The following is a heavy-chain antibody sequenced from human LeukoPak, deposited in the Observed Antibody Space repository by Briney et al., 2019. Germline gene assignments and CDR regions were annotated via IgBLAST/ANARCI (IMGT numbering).Heavy chain of an antibody. Sequence: GGSLRLSCAASGFTFSSYGMTWVRQAPGKGLEWVSLIYSGGSTYYADSVKGRFTISRDNSKNTLYLQMNSLRAEDTAVYYGARGPSGYHNTGGQGTLVTVSS. CDR1: GFTFSSYG. J-gene: IGHJ4*02. CDR2: IYSGGST. D-gene: IGHD5-12*01. CDR3: ARGPSGYHNT. V-gene: IGHV3-66*01.